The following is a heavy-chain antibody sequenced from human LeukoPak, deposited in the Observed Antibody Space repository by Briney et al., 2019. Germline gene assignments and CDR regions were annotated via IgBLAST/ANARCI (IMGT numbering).Heavy chain of an antibody. CDR2: IIPIFGIA. Sequence: SVKVSCKASGYIFTDYYMHWVRQAPGQGLEWMGRIIPIFGIANYAQKFQGRVTITADKSTSTAYMELSSLRSEDTAVYYCARGSGNSALDYWGQGTLVTVSS. V-gene: IGHV1-69*04. CDR1: GYIFTDYY. CDR3: ARGSGNSALDY. J-gene: IGHJ4*02. D-gene: IGHD4-23*01.